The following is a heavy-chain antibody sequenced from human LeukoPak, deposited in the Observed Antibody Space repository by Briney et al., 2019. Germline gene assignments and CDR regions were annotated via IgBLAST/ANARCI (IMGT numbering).Heavy chain of an antibody. Sequence: GGSLRLSCAASGFTFSSYAMSWVRQAPGKGLEWVSAISGSGGSTYYADSVKGRFTISRDNSKNTLYLQMNSLRAEDTAVYYCAKGAEYCSGGSCYSHYYYYYMDVWGKGTTVTVSS. V-gene: IGHV3-23*01. D-gene: IGHD2-15*01. CDR3: AKGAEYCSGGSCYSHYYYYYMDV. CDR2: ISGSGGST. J-gene: IGHJ6*03. CDR1: GFTFSSYA.